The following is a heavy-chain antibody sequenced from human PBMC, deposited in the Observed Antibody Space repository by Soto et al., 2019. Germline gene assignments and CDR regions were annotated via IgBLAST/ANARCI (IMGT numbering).Heavy chain of an antibody. J-gene: IGHJ3*01. CDR1: GFTFNNYA. CDR3: AKVRLTDYLRYAPHL. Sequence: GGSLRLSCAASGFTFNNYAMNWVRQAPGRGLEWVSIISPNGDSTYYADSVEGRFTISRDNSQNTVFLQMNSLRAEDTAIYFCAKVRLTDYLRYAPHLWGQGTLVTVSS. D-gene: IGHD2-8*01. V-gene: IGHV3-23*01. CDR2: ISPNGDST.